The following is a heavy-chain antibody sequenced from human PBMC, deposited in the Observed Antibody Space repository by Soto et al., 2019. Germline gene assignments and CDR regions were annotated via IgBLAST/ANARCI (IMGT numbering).Heavy chain of an antibody. CDR2: MNPNSGNT. Sequence: ASVKVSCKASGYTFTSYDINWVRQATGQGLEWMGWMNPNSGNTGYAQKFQGRVTMTRNTSISTAYMELSSLRSEDTAVYYCARGRICSGGSCYYYYYGMDVGGQGTTVTVSS. CDR1: GYTFTSYD. D-gene: IGHD2-15*01. V-gene: IGHV1-8*01. J-gene: IGHJ6*02. CDR3: ARGRICSGGSCYYYYYGMDV.